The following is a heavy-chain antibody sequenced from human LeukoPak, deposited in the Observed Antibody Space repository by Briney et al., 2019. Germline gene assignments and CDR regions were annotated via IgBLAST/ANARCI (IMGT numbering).Heavy chain of an antibody. CDR3: ARIRDGYNDAYDI. CDR1: GYTFTKSY. Sequence: GASVKVSCKASGYTFTKSYIHWVRQAPGQRLEWMGLINPGGDNTDYAQNFQGRLTMTSGTSARTVYMELSSLRSEDTAVYYCARIRDGYNDAYDIWGQGTVVTVPS. J-gene: IGHJ3*02. D-gene: IGHD5-24*01. V-gene: IGHV1-46*01. CDR2: INPGGDNT.